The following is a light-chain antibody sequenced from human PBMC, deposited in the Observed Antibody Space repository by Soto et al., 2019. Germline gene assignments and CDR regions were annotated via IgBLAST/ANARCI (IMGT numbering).Light chain of an antibody. CDR3: QQYNNLPLT. Sequence: IVMKQSPATLSVSPGGRDTLSCRASPSMSDTFAWYQQKPDQAPRLLSYSASRRATGFPGRFSGSGSGTDFTLTISSLQSEERAVYYCQQYNNLPLTFGQGTKVEI. V-gene: IGKV3-15*01. CDR1: PSMSDT. CDR2: SAS. J-gene: IGKJ1*01.